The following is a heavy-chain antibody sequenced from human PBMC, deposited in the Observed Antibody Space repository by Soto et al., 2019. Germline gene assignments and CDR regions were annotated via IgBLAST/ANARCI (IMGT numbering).Heavy chain of an antibody. CDR3: ARGYYDYIWGREFDAFDI. D-gene: IGHD3-16*01. V-gene: IGHV4-59*01. Sequence: SETLSLTCTVSGGSISSYYWSWIRQPPGKGLEWIGYIYYSGSTNYNPSLKSRVTISVDTSKNQFSLKLSSVTAADTAVYYCARGYYDYIWGREFDAFDIWGQGTMVTVAS. CDR1: GGSISSYY. J-gene: IGHJ3*02. CDR2: IYYSGST.